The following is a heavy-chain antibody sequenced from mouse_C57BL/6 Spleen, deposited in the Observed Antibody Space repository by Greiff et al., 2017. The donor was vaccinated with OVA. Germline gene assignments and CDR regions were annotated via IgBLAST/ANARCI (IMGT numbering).Heavy chain of an antibody. CDR2: IRNKANNHAT. D-gene: IGHD3-3*01. Sequence: EVQLVESGGGLVQPGGSMKLSCAASGFTFSDAWMDWVRQSPEKGLEWVAEIRNKANNHATYYAESVKGRFTISRDDSKSSVYLPMNSLRAEDTGVYICIRVGQIWARCAYWGQGTLVTVSA. V-gene: IGHV6-6*01. CDR3: IRVGQIWARCAY. J-gene: IGHJ3*01. CDR1: GFTFSDAW.